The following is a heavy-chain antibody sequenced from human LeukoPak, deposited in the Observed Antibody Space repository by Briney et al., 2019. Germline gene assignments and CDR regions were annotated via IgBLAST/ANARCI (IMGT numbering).Heavy chain of an antibody. CDR3: ARVNLDRDSSGFAFDY. Sequence: SVKVSCKASGGTFSSYAISWVRQAPGQGLEWMGGIIPIFGTANYAQKFQGRVTITTDESTSTAYMELSSLRSEDTAVCYCARVNLDRDSSGFAFDYWGQGTLVTVSS. V-gene: IGHV1-69*05. CDR1: GGTFSSYA. J-gene: IGHJ4*02. CDR2: IIPIFGTA. D-gene: IGHD3-22*01.